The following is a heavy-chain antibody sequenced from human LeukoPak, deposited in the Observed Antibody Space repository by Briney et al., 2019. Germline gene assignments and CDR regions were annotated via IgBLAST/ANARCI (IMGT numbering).Heavy chain of an antibody. D-gene: IGHD3-10*01. Sequence: GGSLRLSCAASGFTVSSLAMHWVRQAPGKGLEWVSSSGTRSGTKYYADSVKGRFTISRDSAINSVSLQINSLRAEDTAVYYCMVQITYGELLDPDFWGQGTLVTVSS. CDR2: SGTRSGTK. CDR3: MVQITYGELLDPDF. V-gene: IGHV3-21*01. J-gene: IGHJ4*02. CDR1: GFTVSSLA.